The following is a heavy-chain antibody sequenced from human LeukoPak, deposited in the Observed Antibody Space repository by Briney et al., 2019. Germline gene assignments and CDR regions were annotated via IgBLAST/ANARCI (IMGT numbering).Heavy chain of an antibody. J-gene: IGHJ4*02. CDR1: GFSFDSHI. CDR2: IWYDGSRR. D-gene: IGHD1-26*01. V-gene: IGHV3-33*06. Sequence: GGSLRLSWAPSGFSFDSHIMHWVRQAPGKGLEWVAGIWYDGSRRHYGDSAEGRFSVSRDNSRNTLDLQMNSLTAEDTAVYYCAKDKWEERGNYYHYFDYWGQGILVTVSS. CDR3: AKDKWEERGNYYHYFDY.